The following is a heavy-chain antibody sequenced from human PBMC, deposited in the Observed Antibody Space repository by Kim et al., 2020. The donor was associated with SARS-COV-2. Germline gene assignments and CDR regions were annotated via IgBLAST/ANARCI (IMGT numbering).Heavy chain of an antibody. CDR3: ARSFGWGGYNLDY. J-gene: IGHJ4*02. CDR2: INHSGST. D-gene: IGHD5-12*01. V-gene: IGHV4-34*01. Sequence: SETLSLTCAVYGGSFSGYYWSWIRQPPGKGLEWIGEINHSGSTNYNPSLKSRVTISVDTSKNQFSLKLSSVTAADTAVYYCARSFGWGGYNLDYWGQGTLVTVSS. CDR1: GGSFSGYY.